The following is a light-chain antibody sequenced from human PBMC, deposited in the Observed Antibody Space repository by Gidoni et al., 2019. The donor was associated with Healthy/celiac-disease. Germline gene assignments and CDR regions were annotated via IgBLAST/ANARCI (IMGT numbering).Light chain of an antibody. CDR1: QRFSSY. CDR2: DAS. J-gene: IGKJ4*01. CDR3: QQRSNRPLT. Sequence: IVLPQSPATLSLSPGERATLSCRASQRFSSYLAWYQQKPGQAPRLLIYDASNRATGIPARFSGSGSGTDFTLTISSLEPEDFAVYYCQQRSNRPLTFGGGTKVEIK. V-gene: IGKV3-11*01.